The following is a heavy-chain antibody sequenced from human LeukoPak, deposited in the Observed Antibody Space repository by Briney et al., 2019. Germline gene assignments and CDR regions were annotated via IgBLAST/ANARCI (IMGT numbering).Heavy chain of an antibody. CDR2: IYSGGST. J-gene: IGHJ4*02. CDR3: ARNLEMATINGY. Sequence: GGSLRLSCVASGFTVSSNYMSWVRQAPGKGLEWVSVIYSGGSTYYADCVKGRFTISRDNSKNTLYLQMNSLRAEDTAVYYCARNLEMATINGYWGQGTLVTVSS. D-gene: IGHD5-24*01. V-gene: IGHV3-66*01. CDR1: GFTVSSNY.